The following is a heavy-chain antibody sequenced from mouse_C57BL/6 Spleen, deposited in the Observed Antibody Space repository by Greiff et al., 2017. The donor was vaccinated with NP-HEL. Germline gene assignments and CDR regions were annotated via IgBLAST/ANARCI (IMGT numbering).Heavy chain of an antibody. CDR3: ARDQDGYYEYFDV. V-gene: IGHV1-64*01. CDR1: GYTFPSYW. CDR2: IHPNSGST. Sequence: VQLQQPGAELVKPGASVKLSCQASGYTFPSYWMHWVKQRPGQGLEWIGMIHPNSGSTNYNEKFKSKATLTVDNSSSTAYMQLSSLTSEDSAVYYCARDQDGYYEYFDVWGTGTTVTVSS. J-gene: IGHJ1*03. D-gene: IGHD2-3*01.